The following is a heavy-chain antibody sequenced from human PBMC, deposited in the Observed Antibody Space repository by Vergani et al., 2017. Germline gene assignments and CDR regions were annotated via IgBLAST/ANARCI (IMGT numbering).Heavy chain of an antibody. Sequence: EVQLVESGGGLVKPGGSLRLSCAASGFTFSNAWMNWVRQAPGKGLEWVGRIKSKTDGGTTDYAAPVKGRFTISRDDSKNTLYLQMNSLKTEDTAVYYCXADPKVQLWCWRRRTTADHYYWGQGTLVTVSS. CDR1: GFTFSNAW. CDR2: IKSKTDGGTT. V-gene: IGHV3-15*01. J-gene: IGHJ4*02. D-gene: IGHD5-18*01. CDR3: XADPKVQLWCWRRRTTADHYY.